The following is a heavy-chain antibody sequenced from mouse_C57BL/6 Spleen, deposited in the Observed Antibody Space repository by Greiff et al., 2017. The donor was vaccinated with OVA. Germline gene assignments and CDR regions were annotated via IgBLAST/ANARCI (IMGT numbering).Heavy chain of an antibody. CDR3: ARAGTHFDD. CDR2: ISDGGSYT. CDR1: GFTFSSYA. J-gene: IGHJ2*01. D-gene: IGHD4-1*01. Sequence: EVQLVESGGGLVKPGGSLKLSCAASGFTFSSYAMSWVRQTPEKRLEWVATISDGGSYTYYPDNVKGRFTISRDNAKNNLYLQMSHLKSEDTAMYYCARAGTHFDDWGQGTTLTVSS. V-gene: IGHV5-4*01.